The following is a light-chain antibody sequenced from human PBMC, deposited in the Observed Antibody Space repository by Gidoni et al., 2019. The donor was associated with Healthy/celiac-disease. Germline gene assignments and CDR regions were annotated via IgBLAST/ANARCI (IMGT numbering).Light chain of an antibody. CDR3: MQALQTPEYT. V-gene: IGKV2-28*01. CDR2: LGS. Sequence: DMVRTQSTLSLPVTPGAPASISCRASQSLLHSNGYNDLDWYLQKPGQSPQLLIYLGSNRASGVPDRFSGSGSGTDFTLKISRVEAEDVGVYYCMQALQTPEYTFGQGTKLEIK. J-gene: IGKJ2*01. CDR1: QSLLHSNGYND.